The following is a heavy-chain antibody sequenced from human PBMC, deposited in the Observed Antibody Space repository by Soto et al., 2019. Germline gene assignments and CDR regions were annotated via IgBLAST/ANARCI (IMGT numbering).Heavy chain of an antibody. J-gene: IGHJ5*02. CDR1: GGTFSSYA. CDR2: IIPIFGTA. V-gene: IGHV1-69*13. D-gene: IGHD3-22*01. Sequence: GASVKVSCKASGGTFSSYAISWVRQAPGQGLEWMGGIIPIFGTANYAQKFQGRVTITADESTSTAYMELSSLRSEDTAVYYCARGIYYYDSSGSPWFDPWGQGTLVTV. CDR3: ARGIYYYDSSGSPWFDP.